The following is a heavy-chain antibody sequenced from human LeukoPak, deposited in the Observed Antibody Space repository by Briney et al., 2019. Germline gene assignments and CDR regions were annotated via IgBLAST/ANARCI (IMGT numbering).Heavy chain of an antibody. V-gene: IGHV4-34*01. J-gene: IGHJ6*02. D-gene: IGHD3-22*01. CDR1: GGSFSGYY. CDR2: INHSGST. CDR3: ARWSGGYRYYYYYGMDV. Sequence: SETLSLTCAVYGGSFSGYYWSWIRQPPGKGPEWIGEINHSGSTNYNPSLKSRVTISVDTSKNQFSLKLSSVTAADTAVYYCARWSGGYRYYYYYGMDVWGQGTTVTVSS.